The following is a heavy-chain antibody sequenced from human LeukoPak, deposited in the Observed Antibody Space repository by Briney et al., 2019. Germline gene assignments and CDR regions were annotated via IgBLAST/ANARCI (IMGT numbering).Heavy chain of an antibody. D-gene: IGHD3-22*01. Sequence: AGGSLRLSCAASGFTFSSYAMSWVRQAPGKGLEWVSGISGSGESTYYADSVKGRFTISRDNSKNTLYLQMNSLRAEDTAVYYRAKVLDGTGYWNYYFDSWGQGTLVTVSS. CDR3: AKVLDGTGYWNYYFDS. V-gene: IGHV3-23*01. J-gene: IGHJ4*02. CDR2: ISGSGEST. CDR1: GFTFSSYA.